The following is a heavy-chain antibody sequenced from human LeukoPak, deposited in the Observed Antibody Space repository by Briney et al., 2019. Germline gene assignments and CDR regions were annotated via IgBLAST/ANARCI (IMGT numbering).Heavy chain of an antibody. V-gene: IGHV4-38-2*01. CDR2: IYYSGST. J-gene: IGHJ3*02. D-gene: IGHD3-10*01. CDR3: ARKRGYYGSGSYLAFDI. Sequence: PSETLSLTCGVSGYSITSGYYWAWIRQPPGKGLEWIGNIYYSGSTYYNPSLKSRVTISVDTSKNQFSLKLSSVTAADTAVYYCARKRGYYGSGSYLAFDIWGQGTMVTVSS. CDR1: GYSITSGYY.